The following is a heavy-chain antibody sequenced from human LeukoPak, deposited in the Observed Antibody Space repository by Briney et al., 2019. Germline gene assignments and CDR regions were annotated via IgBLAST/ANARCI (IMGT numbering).Heavy chain of an antibody. CDR1: GYTFTSCD. D-gene: IGHD1-26*01. Sequence: ASVKVSCKASGYTFTSCDINWVRQATGQGLEWMGWMNPNSGNTGYAQKFQGRVTMTRNTSISTAYMELSSLRSEDTAVYYCAREDGVIVGASSDNWFDPWGQGTLVTVSS. CDR3: AREDGVIVGASSDNWFDP. J-gene: IGHJ5*02. CDR2: MNPNSGNT. V-gene: IGHV1-8*01.